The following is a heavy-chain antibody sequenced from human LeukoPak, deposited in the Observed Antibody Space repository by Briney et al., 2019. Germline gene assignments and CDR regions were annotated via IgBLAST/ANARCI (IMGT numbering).Heavy chain of an antibody. V-gene: IGHV4-30-4*01. CDR3: ARDKEGYYSGGSCSYDAFDI. D-gene: IGHD2-15*01. CDR1: GGSISSGDYY. CDR2: IYYSGST. Sequence: SETLSLTCTVSGGSISSGDYYWSWIRQPPGKGLEWIGYIYYSGSTYYNPSLKSRVTISVDTSKNQFSLKLSSVTAADTAVYYCARDKEGYYSGGSCSYDAFDIWGQGTMVTVSS. J-gene: IGHJ3*02.